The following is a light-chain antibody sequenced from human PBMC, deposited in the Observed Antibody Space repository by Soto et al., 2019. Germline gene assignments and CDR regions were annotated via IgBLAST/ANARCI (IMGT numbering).Light chain of an antibody. J-gene: IGLJ3*02. Sequence: QSVLTQPASVSGSPGQSITISCTGTSSDVGGYDYVSWYQQHPGKAPKLMIFEVNNRPSGVSNHFSGSKSGNTASLTITGLQADDETDYYCSSYTSGNTWVFGGGTKLTVL. CDR3: SSYTSGNTWV. CDR1: SSDVGGYDY. CDR2: EVN. V-gene: IGLV2-14*01.